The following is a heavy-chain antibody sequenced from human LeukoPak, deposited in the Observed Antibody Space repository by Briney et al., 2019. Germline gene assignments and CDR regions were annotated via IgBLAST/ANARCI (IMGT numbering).Heavy chain of an antibody. J-gene: IGHJ4*02. V-gene: IGHV3-23*01. Sequence: GGSLRLSCAASGFTLSGYAMGWVRQAPGKGLEWVSSINAFGSNTYYADSVKGRFTISRDNSKNTLSLQMNRLRPEDTAVYYCAKVALGYCSGGSCYYSDYWGQGTLVTVSS. CDR1: GFTLSGYA. CDR2: INAFGSNT. CDR3: AKVALGYCSGGSCYYSDY. D-gene: IGHD2-15*01.